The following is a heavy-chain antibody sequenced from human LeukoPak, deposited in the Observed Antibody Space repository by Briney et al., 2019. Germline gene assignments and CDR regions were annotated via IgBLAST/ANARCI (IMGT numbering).Heavy chain of an antibody. CDR2: INTNTGNP. J-gene: IGHJ4*02. CDR1: GYTFTSYA. V-gene: IGHV7-4-1*02. D-gene: IGHD5-18*01. CDR3: ATRPYTAMVNFDY. Sequence: ASVKVSCKASGYTFTSYAMNWVRQAPGQGLEWMGWINTNTGNPTYAQGFTGRFVFPLDTSVSTAYLQISSLKAEDTAVYYCATRPYTAMVNFDYWGQGTLVTVSS.